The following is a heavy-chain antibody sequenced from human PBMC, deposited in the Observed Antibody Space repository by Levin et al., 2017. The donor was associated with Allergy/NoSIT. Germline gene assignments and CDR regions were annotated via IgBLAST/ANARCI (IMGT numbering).Heavy chain of an antibody. J-gene: IGHJ3*02. CDR1: GGSFSSYY. V-gene: IGHV4-59*01. CDR2: IYYSGST. D-gene: IGHD1-26*01. CDR3: VRGPHYHPFAFAI. Sequence: GSLRLSCTVSGGSFSSYYWSWIRQPPGKGLEWIGYIYYSGSTNYNPSLKSRVTISVDTSKNQFSLKLSSVTAADSAVYYCVRGPHYHPFAFAIWGQGTMVTVSS.